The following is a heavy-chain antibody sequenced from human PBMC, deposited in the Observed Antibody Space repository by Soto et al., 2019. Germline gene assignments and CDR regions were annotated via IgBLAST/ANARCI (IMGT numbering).Heavy chain of an antibody. CDR2: INPGNGNT. J-gene: IGHJ2*01. Sequence: QVQVVQSGAEVKKPGASVKVSCKASGYTFTSYAMHWVRQAPGQSLEWMGWINPGNGNTRYSQKFQGRVTITRDTSASTAYMELSSLRSEDTAVYYCARGASSVTTFYFDLWGRGTLATVSS. D-gene: IGHD4-17*01. CDR1: GYTFTSYA. V-gene: IGHV1-3*01. CDR3: ARGASSVTTFYFDL.